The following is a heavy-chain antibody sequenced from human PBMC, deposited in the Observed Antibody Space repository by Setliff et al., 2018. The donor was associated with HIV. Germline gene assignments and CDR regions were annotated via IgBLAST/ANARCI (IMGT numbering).Heavy chain of an antibody. CDR1: GFTFSSYA. V-gene: IGHV3-30*02. D-gene: IGHD6-6*01. CDR3: AKNRPYGMDV. Sequence: GGSLRLSCAASGFTFSSYAMTWVRQAPGKGLEWVALIRFDGSDKYYSDSVKGRFTISRDNSKNTLYLQMNSLRTEDTAVYYCAKNRPYGMDVWGQGTTVTVSS. J-gene: IGHJ6*02. CDR2: IRFDGSDK.